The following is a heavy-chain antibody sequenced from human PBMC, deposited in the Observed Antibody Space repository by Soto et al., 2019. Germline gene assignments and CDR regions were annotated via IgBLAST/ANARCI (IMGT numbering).Heavy chain of an antibody. Sequence: ASVKVSCKASGYTFTSYDINWVRQATGQGLEWMGWMNPNSGNTGYAQKFQGRVTMTRNTSISTAYMELSSPRSEDTAVYYCARDMSTMLRGGMNYYYGMDVWGQGTTVTVSS. D-gene: IGHD3-10*01. CDR1: GYTFTSYD. V-gene: IGHV1-8*01. CDR3: ARDMSTMLRGGMNYYYGMDV. CDR2: MNPNSGNT. J-gene: IGHJ6*02.